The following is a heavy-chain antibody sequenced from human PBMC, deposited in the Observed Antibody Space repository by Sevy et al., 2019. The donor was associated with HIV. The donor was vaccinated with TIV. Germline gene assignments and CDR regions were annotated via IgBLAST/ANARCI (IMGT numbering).Heavy chain of an antibody. V-gene: IGHV4-59*13. CDR1: GGSITNYY. Sequence: SETLSLTCTVSGGSITNYYWGWIRQPPGMRLEWLGYIHSSGNTNSNPSLKSRVTISVDTSKNQFSLNLNSVTAADTAVYYCARYMGSGTSFDYWGQGTLVTVSS. D-gene: IGHD6-13*01. J-gene: IGHJ4*02. CDR2: IHSSGNT. CDR3: ARYMGSGTSFDY.